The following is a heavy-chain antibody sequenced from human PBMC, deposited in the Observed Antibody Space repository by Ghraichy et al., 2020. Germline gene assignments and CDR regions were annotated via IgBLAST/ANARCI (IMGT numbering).Heavy chain of an antibody. CDR3: SRALSAMPCDY. Sequence: GGSLRLSCTGSGFTFGDYLMSWVRQAPGKGLEWVGLIRSKASGATTEYAASVKGRFTISRDDSKSIAYLQMSSLKTEDTAVYYCSRALSAMPCDYWGQGTLVTVSS. V-gene: IGHV3-49*04. D-gene: IGHD2-2*01. CDR2: IRSKASGATT. CDR1: GFTFGDYL. J-gene: IGHJ4*02.